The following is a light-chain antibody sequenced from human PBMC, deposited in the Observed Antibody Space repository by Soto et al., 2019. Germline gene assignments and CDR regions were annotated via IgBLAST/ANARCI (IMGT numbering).Light chain of an antibody. CDR3: CSLEGSNALVV. CDR2: EAT. J-gene: IGLJ2*01. V-gene: IGLV2-23*01. CDR1: KNNSGSYDL. Sequence: QSALTQPASVSGSPGQSITVSCTGTKNNSGSYDLVSWYQKYPDKAPTLLIYEATKRPSGISDRFSGSKSGFTASLTISGLRAEDEADYYCCSLEGSNALVVFGGGTKVTVL.